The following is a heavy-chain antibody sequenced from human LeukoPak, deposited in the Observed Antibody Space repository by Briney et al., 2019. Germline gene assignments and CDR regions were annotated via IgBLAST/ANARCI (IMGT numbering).Heavy chain of an antibody. J-gene: IGHJ4*02. CDR2: INPSGGST. CDR1: GYTFTSYY. CDR3: ARSSSWKPFDY. V-gene: IGHV1-46*01. D-gene: IGHD6-13*01. Sequence: ASVKVSCKASGYTFTSYYMHGVRQAPGQGLAWMGIINPSGGSTSYAQKFQGRVTMTRDTSTSTVYMELSSLRSEDTAVYYCARSSSWKPFDYWGQGTLVTVSS.